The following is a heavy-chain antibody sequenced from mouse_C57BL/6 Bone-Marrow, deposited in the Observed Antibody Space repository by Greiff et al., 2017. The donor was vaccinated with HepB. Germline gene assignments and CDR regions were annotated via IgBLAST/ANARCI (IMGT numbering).Heavy chain of an antibody. D-gene: IGHD1-1*01. V-gene: IGHV3-6*01. CDR2: ISYDGSN. Sequence: EVQLQESGPGLVKPSQSLSLTCSVTGYSITSGYYWNWIRQFPGNKLEWMGYISYDGSNNYNPSLKNRISITRDTSKNQFFLKLNSVTTEDTATYYCANNYYYGYAMDYWGQGTSVTVSS. J-gene: IGHJ4*01. CDR1: GYSITSGYY. CDR3: ANNYYYGYAMDY.